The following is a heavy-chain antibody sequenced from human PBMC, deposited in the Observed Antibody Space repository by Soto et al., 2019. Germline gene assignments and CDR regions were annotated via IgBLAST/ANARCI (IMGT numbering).Heavy chain of an antibody. V-gene: IGHV4-30-2*01. CDR2: IYHSGST. CDR3: AYSYGAVDY. J-gene: IGHJ4*02. Sequence: PSETLSLTCAVSGGSISSGGYSWSWIRQPPGKGLEWIGYIYHSGSTYYNPSLKSRVTISVDRSKNQFSLKLSSVTAADTAVYYCAYSYGAVDYWGQGTLVTVSS. CDR1: GGSISSGGYS. D-gene: IGHD5-18*01.